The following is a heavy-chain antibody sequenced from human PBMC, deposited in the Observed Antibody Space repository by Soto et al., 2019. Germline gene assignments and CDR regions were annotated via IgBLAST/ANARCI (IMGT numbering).Heavy chain of an antibody. V-gene: IGHV1-69*02. D-gene: IGHD5-12*01. CDR3: ARMATITAYAY. Sequence: QVQLVQSGAEVKKPGSSVKVSCKASGGTFSSYTISWVRQAPGQGLEWMGRIIPILGIANYAQKFQGRVTITADKSTSTAYMELSCLRSEDTAVYYCARMATITAYAYWGQGTLVTVSS. J-gene: IGHJ4*02. CDR1: GGTFSSYT. CDR2: IIPILGIA.